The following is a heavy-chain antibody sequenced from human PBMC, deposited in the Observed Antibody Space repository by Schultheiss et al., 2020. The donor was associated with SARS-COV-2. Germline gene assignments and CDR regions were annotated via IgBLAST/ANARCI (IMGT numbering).Heavy chain of an antibody. D-gene: IGHD1-1*01. CDR3: ARGKNWTPYYFDY. J-gene: IGHJ4*02. V-gene: IGHV3-21*04. CDR2: ISSSSSYI. Sequence: GGSLRLSCAASGFTFNSYALSWVRQAPGKGLEWVSSISSSSSYIYYADSVKGRFTISRDNAKNSLYLQMNSLRAEDTAVFYCARGKNWTPYYFDYWGQGTLVTVSS. CDR1: GFTFNSYA.